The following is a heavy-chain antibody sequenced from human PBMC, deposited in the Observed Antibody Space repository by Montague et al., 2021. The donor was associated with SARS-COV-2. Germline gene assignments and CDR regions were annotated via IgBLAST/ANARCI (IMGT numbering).Heavy chain of an antibody. D-gene: IGHD4-17*01. V-gene: IGHV4-59*11. CDR2: VNYGGST. CDR3: ARAVTTGIYWFDP. J-gene: IGHJ5*02. CDR1: SGSISSHY. Sequence: SETLSLTCTVSSGSISSHYWSWIRQPPGKGLEWIGYVNYGGSTNYNPSLKSRVSISLDTSKNQFSLRLNSVTAADTAVYYCARAVTTGIYWFDPWGQGTLVIVSS.